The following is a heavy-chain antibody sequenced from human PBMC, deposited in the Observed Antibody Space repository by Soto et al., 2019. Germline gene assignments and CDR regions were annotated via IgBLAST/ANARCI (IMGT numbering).Heavy chain of an antibody. CDR3: SSTSPYGMDV. CDR1: GFTFSDHY. D-gene: IGHD2-2*01. J-gene: IGHJ6*02. V-gene: IGHV3-72*01. CDR2: TRNKANSYTT. Sequence: QPGGSLRPSCAASGFTFSDHYMDWVRQAPGKGLEWVGRTRNKANSYTTEYAASVKGRFTISRDDSKNSLYLQMNSLKTEDTAVYYCSSTSPYGMDVWGQGTTVTVSS.